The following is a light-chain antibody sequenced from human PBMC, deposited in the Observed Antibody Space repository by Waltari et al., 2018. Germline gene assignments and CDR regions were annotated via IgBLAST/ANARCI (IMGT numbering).Light chain of an antibody. CDR1: SRDIGAYDL. CDR2: DVS. Sequence: QSALTQPASVFGSPGQSITITCSGSSRDIGAYDLVSWYQQHPGKAPKLITYDVSKRPSGVSDRFSGSKSGNTASLTISGLQAEDEADYYCASYIGRNIRVFGTGTMVTVL. CDR3: ASYIGRNIRV. J-gene: IGLJ1*01. V-gene: IGLV2-14*01.